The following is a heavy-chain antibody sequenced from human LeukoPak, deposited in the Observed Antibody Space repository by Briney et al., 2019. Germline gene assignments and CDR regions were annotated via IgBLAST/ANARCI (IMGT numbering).Heavy chain of an antibody. D-gene: IGHD6-13*01. V-gene: IGHV4-59*08. CDR1: GGSISSYY. J-gene: IGHJ6*02. CDR2: IYYSGST. Sequence: SETLSPTCTVSGGSISSYYWSWIRQPPGKGLEWIGYIYYSGSTNYNPSLKSRVTISVDTSKNQFSLKLSSVTAADTAVYYCARRRTLYSSTWYYGMDVWGQGTTVTVSS. CDR3: ARRRTLYSSTWYYGMDV.